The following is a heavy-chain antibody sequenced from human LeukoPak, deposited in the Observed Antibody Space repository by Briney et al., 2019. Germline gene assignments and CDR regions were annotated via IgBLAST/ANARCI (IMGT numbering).Heavy chain of an antibody. Sequence: GGSLRLSCAASGFTFSSHNINWVRQAPGKGLEWVSSISSSSSYIYYADSVKGRFTISRDNAKNSLYLQMNSLRAEDTAVYYCARAPGVAAPADFDYWGRGTLVTVSS. CDR1: GFTFSSHN. CDR2: ISSSSSYI. V-gene: IGHV3-21*01. D-gene: IGHD2-15*01. J-gene: IGHJ4*02. CDR3: ARAPGVAAPADFDY.